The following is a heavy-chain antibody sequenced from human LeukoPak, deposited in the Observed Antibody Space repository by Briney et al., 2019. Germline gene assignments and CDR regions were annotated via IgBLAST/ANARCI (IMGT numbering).Heavy chain of an antibody. J-gene: IGHJ4*02. CDR2: IYTSGST. CDR3: ARRYCSSTSCYLDY. D-gene: IGHD2-2*01. CDR1: GGSIGSYY. V-gene: IGHV4-4*07. Sequence: SETLSLTCTVSGGSIGSYYWSWIRQPAGKGLEWIGRIYTSGSTNYNPSLKSRVTMSVDTSKNQFSLKLSSVTAADTAVYYCARRYCSSTSCYLDYWGQGTLVTVSS.